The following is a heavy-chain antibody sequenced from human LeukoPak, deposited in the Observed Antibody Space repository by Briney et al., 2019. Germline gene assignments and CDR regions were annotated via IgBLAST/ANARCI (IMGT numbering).Heavy chain of an antibody. D-gene: IGHD5-12*01. CDR3: ARDKEGYSGYDYYFDY. CDR2: INWNGGST. Sequence: GGSLRLSCAASGFIFDDYGMNWVRQAPGKGLEWVSGINWNGGSTGYADSVKGRFTISRDNSKNTLYLQMNSLRAEDTAVYYCARDKEGYSGYDYYFDYWDQGTLVTVSS. J-gene: IGHJ4*02. CDR1: GFIFDDYG. V-gene: IGHV3-20*04.